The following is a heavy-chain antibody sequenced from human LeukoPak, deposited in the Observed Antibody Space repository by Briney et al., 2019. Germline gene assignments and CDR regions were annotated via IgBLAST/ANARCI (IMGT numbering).Heavy chain of an antibody. D-gene: IGHD5-24*01. CDR2: IYPGDSDT. CDR1: GYNFSKRW. CDR3: ARQRCGDYCYYGMDV. V-gene: IGHV5-51*01. J-gene: IGHJ6*02. Sequence: GESLKISCKASGYNFSKRWIGWVRQMPGKGLEWMGIIYPGDSDTQYSPSFQGQVTISADKSISTAYLQWSSLKASDTAMYYCARQRCGDYCYYGMDVWGQGTTVTVSS.